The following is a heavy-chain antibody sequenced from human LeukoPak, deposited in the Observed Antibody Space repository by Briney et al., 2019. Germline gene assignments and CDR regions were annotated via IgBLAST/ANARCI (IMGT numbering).Heavy chain of an antibody. D-gene: IGHD6-13*01. V-gene: IGHV4-4*07. CDR2: IYTSGST. CDR1: GGSISSYY. CDR3: ARSNRITAAGPGGYMDV. J-gene: IGHJ6*03. Sequence: SETLSLTCTVSGGSISSYYWSWIRQPAGKGLEWIGRIYTSGSTNYNPSLKSRVTMSVDTSKNQFSLKLSSVTAADTAVYYCARSNRITAAGPGGYMDVWGKGTTVTVSS.